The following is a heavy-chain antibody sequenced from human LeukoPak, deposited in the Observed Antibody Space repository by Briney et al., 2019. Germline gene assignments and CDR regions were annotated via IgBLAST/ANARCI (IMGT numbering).Heavy chain of an antibody. Sequence: PGRSLRLSCAASGFTFSSYAMHWVRQAPGKGLEWVAVISYDGSNKYYADSVKGRFTISRDNSKNTLYLQMNSLRAEDTAVYYCANQPGYSNNEELDYWGQGTLVTVSS. CDR3: ANQPGYSNNEELDY. CDR2: ISYDGSNK. V-gene: IGHV3-30*04. D-gene: IGHD6-13*01. CDR1: GFTFSSYA. J-gene: IGHJ4*02.